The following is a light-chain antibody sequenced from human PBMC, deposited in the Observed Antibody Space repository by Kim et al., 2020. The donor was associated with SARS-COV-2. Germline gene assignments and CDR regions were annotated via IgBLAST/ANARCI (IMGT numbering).Light chain of an antibody. CDR2: TAS. CDR1: QGISSD. Sequence: AIQMTQSPSSLSASVGDRVTITCRASQGISSDLAWYQQKPGKAPKPLIYTASTLQNGVPSRFSGSGSGTEFTLTITSLQPEDFATYFCLQDYESPITFGQGTRLELK. V-gene: IGKV1-6*01. CDR3: LQDYESPIT. J-gene: IGKJ5*01.